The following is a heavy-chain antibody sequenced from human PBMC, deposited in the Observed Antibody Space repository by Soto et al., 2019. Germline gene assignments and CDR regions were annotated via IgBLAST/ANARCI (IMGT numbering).Heavy chain of an antibody. D-gene: IGHD6-6*01. Sequence: SETLSLTCTVSGGSISDFYWSWIRQPPGKGLEWIGYIYYSGSTNYNPSLKCRVTISVDTSKNQFSLNLRSMSPADTAVYYCARVGGLAARTFDYWGPGALVNVSS. CDR1: GGSISDFY. J-gene: IGHJ4*01. V-gene: IGHV4-59*01. CDR3: ARVGGLAARTFDY. CDR2: IYYSGST.